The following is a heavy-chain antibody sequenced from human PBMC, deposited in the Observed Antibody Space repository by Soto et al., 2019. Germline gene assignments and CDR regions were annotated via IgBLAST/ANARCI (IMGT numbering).Heavy chain of an antibody. D-gene: IGHD3-22*01. CDR3: ARDPAMIAERINWFDP. CDR2: INGSGGRK. V-gene: IGHV3-23*01. J-gene: IGHJ5*02. CDR1: GFTFSNYW. Sequence: HLGGSLRLSCAASGFTFSNYWMSWVRQAPGKGLEWVSDINGSGGRKYYVDSVKGRFTISRDNSKNTLYLQMNSLRAEDTAVYYCARDPAMIAERINWFDPWGQGTLVTVSS.